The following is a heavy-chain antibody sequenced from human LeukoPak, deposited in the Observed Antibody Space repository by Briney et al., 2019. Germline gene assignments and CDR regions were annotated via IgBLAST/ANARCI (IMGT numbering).Heavy chain of an antibody. D-gene: IGHD3-16*01. V-gene: IGHV3-23*01. CDR3: ARFRWGDYYYYGVDV. J-gene: IGHJ6*02. CDR2: ISGSGGST. CDR1: GFTFSSYA. Sequence: GGSLRLSCTASGFTFSSYAMSWVRQAPGQGLEWVSAISGSGGSTYYADSVKGRFTISRDTSNNVVYLQLNSLRAEDTAIYYCARFRWGDYYYYGVDVWGQGTTVTVPS.